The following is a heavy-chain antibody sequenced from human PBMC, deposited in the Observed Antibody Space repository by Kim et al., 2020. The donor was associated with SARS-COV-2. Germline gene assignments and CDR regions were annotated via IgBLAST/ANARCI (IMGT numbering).Heavy chain of an antibody. Sequence: SETLSLTCAVYGGSFSGYYWSWIRQPPGKGLEWIGEINHSGSTNYNQSLKSRVTISVDTSKNQFSLKLSSVTAADTAVYYCARGRIERRLPHYYYYYYMDVWGKGTTVTVSS. J-gene: IGHJ6*03. CDR3: ARGRIERRLPHYYYYYYMDV. CDR1: GGSFSGYY. CDR2: INHSGST. V-gene: IGHV4-34*01. D-gene: IGHD1-1*01.